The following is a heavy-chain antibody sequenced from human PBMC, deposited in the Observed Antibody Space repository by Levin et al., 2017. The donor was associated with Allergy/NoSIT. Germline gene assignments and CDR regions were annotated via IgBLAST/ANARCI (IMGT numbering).Heavy chain of an antibody. V-gene: IGHV4-39*01. D-gene: IGHD3-10*01. CDR2: IYYSGST. J-gene: IGHJ5*02. Sequence: SQTLSLTCTVSGGSISSSSYYWGWIRQPPGKGLEWIGSIYYSGSTYYNPSLKSRVTISVDTSKNQFSLKLSSVTAADTAVYYCARKPFYIFGLGWFDPWGQGTLVTVSS. CDR3: ARKPFYIFGLGWFDP. CDR1: GGSISSSSYY.